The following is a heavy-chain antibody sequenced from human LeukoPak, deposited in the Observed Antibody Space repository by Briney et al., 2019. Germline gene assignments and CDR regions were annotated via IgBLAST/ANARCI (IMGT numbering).Heavy chain of an antibody. Sequence: ASVKVSCKASGYTFTSYYMHWVRQAPGQGLEWMGIINPSGGSTSYAQKFQGRVTMTEDTSTDTAYMELSSLRSEDTAVYYCATDRGRFGNPEYFQHWGQGTLVTVSS. CDR3: ATDRGRFGNPEYFQH. CDR1: GYTFTSYY. J-gene: IGHJ1*01. CDR2: INPSGGST. V-gene: IGHV1-46*01. D-gene: IGHD3-3*01.